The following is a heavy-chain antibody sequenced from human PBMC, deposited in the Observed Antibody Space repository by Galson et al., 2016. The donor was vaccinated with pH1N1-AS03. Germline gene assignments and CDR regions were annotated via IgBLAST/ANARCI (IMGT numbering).Heavy chain of an antibody. CDR1: GYTFVNYG. Sequence: SVKVSCKASGYTFVNYGISCVRRAPGQGLEWMGWISGYEGNTGYAQKFQGRVTMTTDTSTNTAYLELKSLTSDDTAVYYCARDESGYMYWGQGTLVTVSS. CDR3: ARDESGYMY. J-gene: IGHJ4*02. V-gene: IGHV1-18*01. D-gene: IGHD3-3*01. CDR2: ISGYEGNT.